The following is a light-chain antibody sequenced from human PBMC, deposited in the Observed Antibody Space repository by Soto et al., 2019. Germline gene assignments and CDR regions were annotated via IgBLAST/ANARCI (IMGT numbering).Light chain of an antibody. V-gene: IGKV1-5*03. CDR1: QSISSW. CDR2: KAS. J-gene: IGKJ1*01. Sequence: DIPMTQSPSTLSASVGDRVTITCRASQSISSWLAWYQQKPGKAPKLLIYKASSLESGVPSRFSGSGSGTEFTLTISSLQPDDVATYYCQQYGRYRTFGQGTKVEIK. CDR3: QQYGRYRT.